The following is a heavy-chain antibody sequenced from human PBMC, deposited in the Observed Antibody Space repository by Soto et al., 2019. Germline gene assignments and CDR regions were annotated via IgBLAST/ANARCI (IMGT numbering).Heavy chain of an antibody. D-gene: IGHD5-12*01. CDR3: ARDSGGYGPFDY. CDR2: TYYRSKWYN. V-gene: IGHV6-1*01. J-gene: IGHJ4*02. CDR1: GDTVSSTSAA. Sequence: QVQLQQSGPGLVKPSQTLSLTCVISGDTVSSTSAAWTWIRQSPSRGLEWVGRTYYRSKWYNDYAVSVKGRIIINSDTSKNQFSLQLNSVTPDDTAVYYCARDSGGYGPFDYWGQGTLVTVSS.